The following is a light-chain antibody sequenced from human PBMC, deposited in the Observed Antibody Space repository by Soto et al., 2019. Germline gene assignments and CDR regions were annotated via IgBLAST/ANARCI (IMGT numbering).Light chain of an antibody. J-gene: IGLJ3*02. CDR3: SSYTSSDTWV. CDR1: SSDIGGYNY. V-gene: IGLV2-14*01. Sequence: QSALTQPASVSGSPGQSITISCTGSSSDIGGYNYVSWYQQYPGKAPKFIIYEVNNRPSGISNRFSASNSGNTASLTISGLQAEDETDYYCSSYTSSDTWVFGGGTKLTVL. CDR2: EVN.